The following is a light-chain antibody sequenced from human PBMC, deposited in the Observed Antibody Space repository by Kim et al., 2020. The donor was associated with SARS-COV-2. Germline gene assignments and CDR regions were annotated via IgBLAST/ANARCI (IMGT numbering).Light chain of an antibody. CDR1: KLGDKY. CDR3: QAWANTSVV. V-gene: IGLV3-1*01. Sequence: SVSPGQTASITCFGDKLGDKYGCCYQQKPGQSPVLVIYKDIQRPAGIPERFAASNSGNTATLTIGGTQAMDEAVYYCQAWANTSVVFGGGTQLTVL. CDR2: KDI. J-gene: IGLJ2*01.